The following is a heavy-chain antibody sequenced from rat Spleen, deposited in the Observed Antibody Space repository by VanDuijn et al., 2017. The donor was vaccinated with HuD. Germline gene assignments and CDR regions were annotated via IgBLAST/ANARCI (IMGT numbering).Heavy chain of an antibody. D-gene: IGHD1-2*01. Sequence: EVQLVESGGGLVQPGRSMKLSCAASGFTFSNYDMAWVRRAPKKGLEWVATIRHDGSSTNYGDSVKGRFTISRDNAKSTLYLQVDSLRSEDTATYYCARGTRNYSSYGGFVYWGQGTLVTVSA. J-gene: IGHJ3*01. CDR1: GFTFSNYD. CDR2: IRHDGSST. CDR3: ARGTRNYSSYGGFVY. V-gene: IGHV5-22*01.